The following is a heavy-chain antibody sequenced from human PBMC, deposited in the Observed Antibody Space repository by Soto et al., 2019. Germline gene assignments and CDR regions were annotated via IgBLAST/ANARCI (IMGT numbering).Heavy chain of an antibody. CDR3: ARFSTLSKDYGVDV. J-gene: IGHJ6*02. V-gene: IGHV4-30-4*01. Sequence: QVQLQESGPGLVKPSQTLSLTCSVSGDSISSSDSYWGLIRQAPGKGLEWIGYINSSGRTYYKPSLKSRVSISIDTSTNPLSLRLTSVTVAGTAVYFCARFSTLSKDYGVDVWGQGTTVTVSS. D-gene: IGHD2-2*01. CDR1: GDSISSSDSY. CDR2: INSSGRT.